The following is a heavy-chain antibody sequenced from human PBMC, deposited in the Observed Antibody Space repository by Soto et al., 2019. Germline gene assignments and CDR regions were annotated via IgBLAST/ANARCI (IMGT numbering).Heavy chain of an antibody. J-gene: IGHJ6*02. Sequence: PSETLSLTCTVSGGSISSYYWSWIRRPPGKGLEWIGYIYYRGSTNYNPSLKSRVTISVDTSKNQFSLKLSSVTAADTAVYYCARTNSYGPYYYYYGMDVWGQGTKVTVSS. CDR2: IYYRGST. V-gene: IGHV4-59*01. CDR3: ARTNSYGPYYYYYGMDV. D-gene: IGHD5-18*01. CDR1: GGSISSYY.